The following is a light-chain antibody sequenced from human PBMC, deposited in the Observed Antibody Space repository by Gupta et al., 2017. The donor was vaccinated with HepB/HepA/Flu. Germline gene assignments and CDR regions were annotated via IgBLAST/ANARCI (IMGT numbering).Light chain of an antibody. CDR2: DAS. CDR3: QQRSNWPSPT. V-gene: IGKV3-11*01. J-gene: IGKJ4*01. Sequence: EIVLTQSPATLSLSPGERATLSCRASQSVSSYLAWYPQKPGQAPRLLIYDASNRATGIPARFSGSGSGTDFTLTISSLEPEDFAVYYCQQRSNWPSPTFGGGTKVEIK. CDR1: QSVSSY.